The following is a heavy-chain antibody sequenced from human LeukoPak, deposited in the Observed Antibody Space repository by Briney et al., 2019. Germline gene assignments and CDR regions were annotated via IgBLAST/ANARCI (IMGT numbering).Heavy chain of an antibody. D-gene: IGHD2-15*01. CDR3: ARDCSGVTCYSGSTYYYYGMDV. V-gene: IGHV6-1*01. CDR2: TYYRSKWYN. J-gene: IGHJ6*02. Sequence: SQTLSLTCAISGDSVSSNSAAWNWIRQSPSRGLEWLGRTYYRSKWYNDYAVSVKSRITVNPDTSKNQFSLQLNSVTPGDTAVYYCARDCSGVTCYSGSTYYYYGMDVWGQGTTVTVSS. CDR1: GDSVSSNSAA.